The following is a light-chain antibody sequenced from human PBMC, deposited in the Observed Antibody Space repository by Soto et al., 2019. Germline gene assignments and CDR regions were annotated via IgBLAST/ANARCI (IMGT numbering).Light chain of an antibody. CDR1: SSDVASYSY. J-gene: IGLJ2*01. V-gene: IGLV2-14*03. CDR2: HVS. Sequence: QSALTQPASVSGSPGQSITISCTGTSSDVASYSYVSWYQYHPGKAPKLMIYHVSNRPSGVSDRFSGSKSGNTASLTISGLQTADEGDYYCTSYTGSSTVIFGGGTKVTVL. CDR3: TSYTGSSTVI.